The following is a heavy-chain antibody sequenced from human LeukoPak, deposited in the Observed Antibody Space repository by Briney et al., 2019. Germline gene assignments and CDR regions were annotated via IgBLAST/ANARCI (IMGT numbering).Heavy chain of an antibody. CDR2: ISYDGSNK. D-gene: IGHD3-3*01. CDR1: GFTFSSYA. J-gene: IGHJ4*02. V-gene: IGHV3-30-3*01. Sequence: GSLRLSCAASGFTFSSYAMHWVRQAPGKGLEWVAVISYDGSNKYYADSVKGRFTISRDNSKNTLYLQMNSLRAEDTAVYYCARPSSIFGGGLDYFDYWGQGTLVTVSS. CDR3: ARPSSIFGGGLDYFDY.